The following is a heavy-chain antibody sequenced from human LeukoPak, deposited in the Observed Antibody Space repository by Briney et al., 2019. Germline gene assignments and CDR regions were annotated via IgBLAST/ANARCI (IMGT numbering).Heavy chain of an antibody. V-gene: IGHV3-15*01. Sequence: GGSLRLSCAASGFTFSNAWMSWVRQAPGKGLEWVGRIKSKTDGGTTDYAAPVKGRFTISRDDSKNTLYLQMNSLKTEDTAVYYCTTDQEYHLLYYYYMDVWGKGTTVTVSS. D-gene: IGHD2-2*01. CDR2: IKSKTDGGTT. CDR3: TTDQEYHLLYYYYMDV. J-gene: IGHJ6*03. CDR1: GFTFSNAW.